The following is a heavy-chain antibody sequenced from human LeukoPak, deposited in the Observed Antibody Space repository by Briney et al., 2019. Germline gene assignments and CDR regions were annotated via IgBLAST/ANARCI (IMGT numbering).Heavy chain of an antibody. CDR2: IYFRGGT. Sequence: PSETLSLTCTVPGGLTSDHYWSWIRQPPGKGLEWIGYIYFRGGTNYNPSLERRVKISGDTAKSEFSLKMTSVTAADTAVYYCARGRLIVAPGVYYFEYWGQGTLVTVPS. D-gene: IGHD2-8*01. J-gene: IGHJ4*02. CDR1: GGLTSDHY. CDR3: ARGRLIVAPGVYYFEY. V-gene: IGHV4-4*09.